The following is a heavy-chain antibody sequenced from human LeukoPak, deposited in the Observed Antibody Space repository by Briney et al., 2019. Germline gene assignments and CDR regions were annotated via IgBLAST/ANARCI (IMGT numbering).Heavy chain of an antibody. J-gene: IGHJ3*02. CDR2: INPNSGGT. CDR3: ARMKEGLPDAFDI. D-gene: IGHD2-15*01. Sequence: ASVKVSCKASGYTFTGYYMHWVRQAPGQGLEWMGWINPNSGGTNYAQKFQGRVTMTRNTSISTAYMELSRLRSDDTAVYYCARMKEGLPDAFDIWGQGTMVTVSS. V-gene: IGHV1-2*02. CDR1: GYTFTGYY.